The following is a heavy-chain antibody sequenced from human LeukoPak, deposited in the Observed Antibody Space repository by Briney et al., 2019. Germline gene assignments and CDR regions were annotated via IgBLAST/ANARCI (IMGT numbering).Heavy chain of an antibody. Sequence: SETLSLTCTVSGGSISSSSYYWGWIRQPPGKGLEWIGSIYYSGSTYYNPSLKSRVTISVDTSKNQFSLKLSSVTAADTAVYYCARGGGGSRDLDYWGQGTLVTVSS. D-gene: IGHD1-26*01. J-gene: IGHJ4*02. CDR2: IYYSGST. CDR3: ARGGGGSRDLDY. CDR1: GGSISSSSYY. V-gene: IGHV4-39*07.